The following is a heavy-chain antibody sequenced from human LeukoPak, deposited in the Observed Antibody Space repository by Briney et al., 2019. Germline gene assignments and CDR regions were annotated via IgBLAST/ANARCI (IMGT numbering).Heavy chain of an antibody. Sequence: QPGGSLRLSCAASGFTFSSYAMSWVRQAPGKGLEWVSAISGSGVSTYYADSVKGRFTISRDNSKNTLYLQMNTLRAEDTALYYCAKFTTCYYDLDIWGQGTMVTVSS. D-gene: IGHD3-22*01. CDR1: GFTFSSYA. V-gene: IGHV3-23*01. J-gene: IGHJ3*02. CDR2: ISGSGVST. CDR3: AKFTTCYYDLDI.